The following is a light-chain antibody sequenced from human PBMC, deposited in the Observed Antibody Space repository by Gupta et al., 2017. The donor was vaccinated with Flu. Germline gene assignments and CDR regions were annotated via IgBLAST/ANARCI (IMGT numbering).Light chain of an antibody. CDR2: DVN. J-gene: IGLJ2*01. V-gene: IGLV2-11*01. CDR3: NSYGATTF. CDR1: SSDVGTYDY. Sequence: TGTSSDVGTYDYVSWYQQHPGQAPNLIIYDVNKRPSGVPDRFTGSKSGNTASLTISGLQPEDEADYYCNSYGATTFVGGGTRLTVL.